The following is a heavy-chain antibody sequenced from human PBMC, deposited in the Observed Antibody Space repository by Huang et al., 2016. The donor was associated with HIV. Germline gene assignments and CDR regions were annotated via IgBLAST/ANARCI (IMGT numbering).Heavy chain of an antibody. D-gene: IGHD6-19*01. CDR2: ISDDGSNK. J-gene: IGHJ6*03. V-gene: IGHV3-30-3*01. Sequence: QVQLVESGGGVVQPGRSLRLSCAASGFTFSNYAMHWVRQAPGKGLDWVEVISDDGSNKYYTDSGKGRFTIARDNSKNALYLQMNSLRAEDTAVYYCARRAVAGIYYYYYMDVWGKGTTVTVSS. CDR1: GFTFSNYA. CDR3: ARRAVAGIYYYYYMDV.